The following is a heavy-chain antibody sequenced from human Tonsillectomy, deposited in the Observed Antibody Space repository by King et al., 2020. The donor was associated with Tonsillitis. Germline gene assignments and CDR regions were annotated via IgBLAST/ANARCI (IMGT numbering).Heavy chain of an antibody. CDR3: ARDNYDILTGYYIDAFDI. CDR1: GFTFSSYG. D-gene: IGHD3-9*01. CDR2: IWDDGSNK. V-gene: IGHV3-33*08. J-gene: IGHJ3*02. Sequence: QLVQSGGGVVQPGRSLRISCAASGFTFSSYGMHWVRQAPGKGLEWVAVIWDDGSNKYYADFVKGRFTISIDNSKNTLYLQMNSLRAEDTAVYYCARDNYDILTGYYIDAFDIWGQGTMVTVSS.